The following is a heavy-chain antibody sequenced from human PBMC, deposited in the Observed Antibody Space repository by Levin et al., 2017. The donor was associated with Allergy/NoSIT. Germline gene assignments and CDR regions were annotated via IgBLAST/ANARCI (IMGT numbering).Heavy chain of an antibody. CDR3: AKDGAYGDYVNWYLDL. CDR2: IAYDESNK. D-gene: IGHD4-17*01. V-gene: IGHV3-30*18. J-gene: IGHJ2*01. Sequence: GGSLRLSCAASGFTFSSSGMHWVRQAPGTGLEWVTLIAYDESNKYYADSVKGRFTISRDNSKNTLYLQMNSLRAEDTAVYYCAKDGAYGDYVNWYLDLWGRGTLVTVSS. CDR1: GFTFSSSG.